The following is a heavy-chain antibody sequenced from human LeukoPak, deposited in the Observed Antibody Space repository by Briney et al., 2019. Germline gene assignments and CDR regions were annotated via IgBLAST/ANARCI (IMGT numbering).Heavy chain of an antibody. V-gene: IGHV3-7*01. CDR2: IKQDGSEK. CDR1: GFTFSSYS. Sequence: GGSLRLSCAASGFTFSSYSMNWVRQAPGKGLEWVANIKQDGSEKYYVDSVKGRFTISRDNAKNSLYLQMNSLRAEDTAVYYCARDKEGALDYWGQGTLVTVSS. CDR3: ARDKEGALDY. J-gene: IGHJ4*02. D-gene: IGHD1-26*01.